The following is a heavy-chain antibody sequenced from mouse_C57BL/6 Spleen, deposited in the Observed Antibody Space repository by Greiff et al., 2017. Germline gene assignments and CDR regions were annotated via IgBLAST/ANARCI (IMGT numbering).Heavy chain of an antibody. CDR1: GFNIKDDY. CDR2: IDPENGDT. CDR3: TTLRIGYGDYAMDY. J-gene: IGHJ4*01. V-gene: IGHV14-4*01. D-gene: IGHD1-1*01. Sequence: EVKLVESGAELVRPGASVKLSCTASGFNIKDDYMHWVKQRPEQGLEWIGWIDPENGDTEYASKFQGKATITADTSSNTAYLQLSSLTSEDTAVYYCTTLRIGYGDYAMDYWGQGTSVTVSS.